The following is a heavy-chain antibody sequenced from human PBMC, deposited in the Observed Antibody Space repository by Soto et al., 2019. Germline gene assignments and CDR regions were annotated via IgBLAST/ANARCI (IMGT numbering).Heavy chain of an antibody. CDR3: ARPYCSGGSCYSVYYYYGMDV. V-gene: IGHV3-33*01. J-gene: IGHJ6*02. Sequence: QVQLVESGGGVVQPGRSLRLSCAASGFTFSSYGMHWVRQAPGKGLEWGAVIWYDGSNKYYVDSGKGRFTIPRENCKNTLYLQMNSLRAEDTAVYYCARPYCSGGSCYSVYYYYGMDVWGQGTTVTVSS. CDR1: GFTFSSYG. CDR2: IWYDGSNK. D-gene: IGHD2-15*01.